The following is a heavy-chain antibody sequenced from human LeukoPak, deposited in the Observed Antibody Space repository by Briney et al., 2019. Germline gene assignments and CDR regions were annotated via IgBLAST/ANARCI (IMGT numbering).Heavy chain of an antibody. CDR1: GGTFSSYA. CDR3: ARGIAVAGSYYFDY. Sequence: SVKVSCKASGGTFSSYAISWVRQAPGPGLEWMGAIIPIFGTANYAQKFQGRVTITADESTSTAYMELNSLRSEDTAVYYCARGIAVAGSYYFDYCGQGTLVTVSS. V-gene: IGHV1-69*13. J-gene: IGHJ4*02. D-gene: IGHD6-19*01. CDR2: IIPIFGTA.